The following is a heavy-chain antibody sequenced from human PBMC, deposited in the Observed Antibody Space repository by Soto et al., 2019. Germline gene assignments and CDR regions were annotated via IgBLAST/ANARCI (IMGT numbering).Heavy chain of an antibody. CDR3: ARELVLHDDYSNCFDY. V-gene: IGHV3-30-3*01. D-gene: IGHD4-4*01. J-gene: IGHJ4*02. Sequence: QAGGSLRLSCAASGFTFSSYAMHWVRQAPGKGLEWVAVISYDGSNKYYADSVKGRFTISRDNSKNTLYLQMNSLRAEDTAVYYCARELVLHDDYSNCFDYWGQGTLVTVSS. CDR1: GFTFSSYA. CDR2: ISYDGSNK.